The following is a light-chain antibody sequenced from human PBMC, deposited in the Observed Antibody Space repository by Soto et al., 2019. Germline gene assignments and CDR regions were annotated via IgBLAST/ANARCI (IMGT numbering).Light chain of an antibody. Sequence: EVAMTQSPATLYVSPGERATLSCRASQSVSSNLAWYQQKPGQAPRLLIYGASTRATGIPARFSGSGSGTEFTLTISSLQSEDFAFYYCQQYNNWPPWTVGQGTKVEIK. CDR3: QQYNNWPPWT. V-gene: IGKV3D-15*01. CDR1: QSVSSN. CDR2: GAS. J-gene: IGKJ1*01.